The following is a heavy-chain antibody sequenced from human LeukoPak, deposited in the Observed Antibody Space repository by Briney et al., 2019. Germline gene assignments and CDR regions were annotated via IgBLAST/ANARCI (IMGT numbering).Heavy chain of an antibody. D-gene: IGHD6-19*01. CDR1: GFTFSSYA. Sequence: GGSLRLSCAASGFTFSSYAMSWVRQAPGKGLEWVSAISGSGGSTYYADSVKGRFTISRDNSKNTLYLQMNSLRAEDTAVYYCAKRGRIAVAGPLDSWGQGTLVTVSS. V-gene: IGHV3-23*01. CDR2: ISGSGGST. J-gene: IGHJ4*02. CDR3: AKRGRIAVAGPLDS.